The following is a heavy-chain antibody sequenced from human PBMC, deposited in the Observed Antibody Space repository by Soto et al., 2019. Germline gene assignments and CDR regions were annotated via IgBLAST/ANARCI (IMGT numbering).Heavy chain of an antibody. J-gene: IGHJ4*02. D-gene: IGHD6-13*01. Sequence: GGSLRLSCAASGFTFSSYGMHWVRQAPGKGLEWVAVIWYDGSNKYYADSVKGRFTISRDNSKNTLYLQMNSLRAEDTAVYYCAKTGSSSWSDYWGQGTLVTVSS. V-gene: IGHV3-33*06. CDR2: IWYDGSNK. CDR1: GFTFSSYG. CDR3: AKTGSSSWSDY.